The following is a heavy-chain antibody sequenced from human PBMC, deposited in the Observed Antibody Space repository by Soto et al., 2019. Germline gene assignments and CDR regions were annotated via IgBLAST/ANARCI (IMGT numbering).Heavy chain of an antibody. D-gene: IGHD1-7*01. J-gene: IGHJ6*02. V-gene: IGHV1-69*13. CDR1: GGTFSSYA. CDR3: VTGTTSYYYYGMDV. CDR2: IIPIFGTA. Sequence: EASVKVSCKASGGTFSSYAISWVRQAPGQGLEWMGGIIPIFGTANYAQKFQGRVTITADESTSTAYMELSSLRSEDTAVYYCVTGTTSYYYYGMDVWGQGTTVTVSS.